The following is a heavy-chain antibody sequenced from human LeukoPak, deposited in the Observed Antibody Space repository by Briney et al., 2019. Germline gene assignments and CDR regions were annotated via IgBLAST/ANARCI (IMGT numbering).Heavy chain of an antibody. Sequence: GGSLRLSCAASGFTFSDSAMHWVRQASGKGLEWIGRIRSEVYSYATAYGASVKGRFTISRDDSKNTAYLQMNSLRAEDTAVYYCARDSPSTQKYGMDVWGQGTTVTVSS. CDR3: ARDSPSTQKYGMDV. J-gene: IGHJ6*02. CDR2: IRSEVYSYAT. V-gene: IGHV3-73*01. CDR1: GFTFSDSA.